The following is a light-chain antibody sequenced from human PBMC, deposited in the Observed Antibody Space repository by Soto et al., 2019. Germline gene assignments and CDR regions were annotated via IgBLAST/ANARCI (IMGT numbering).Light chain of an antibody. V-gene: IGKV3-15*01. CDR1: QRVSSN. Sequence: AMTLSPAPLSVSPGEITTLSCRSSQRVSSNLARYQQKPGQAPSLLIYGASTRATGIPAKFSGSGSGTGFTLTISSLKSEECGGDYCQQYNIWPLAFGKGNNVQIK. CDR2: GAS. J-gene: IGKJ1*01. CDR3: QQYNIWPLA.